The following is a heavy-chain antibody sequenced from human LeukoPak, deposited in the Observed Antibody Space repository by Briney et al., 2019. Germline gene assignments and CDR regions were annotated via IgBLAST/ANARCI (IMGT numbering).Heavy chain of an antibody. CDR2: ISGSGGST. Sequence: GGSLRLSCAASGFTFSSYAMSWVRQAPGKGLEWVSAISGSGGSTYYADSVKGRFTISRDNSKNTLYLQMNSLRAEDTAVYYCATWDIVVVVAATRSPYYFDYWGQGTLVTVSS. J-gene: IGHJ4*02. V-gene: IGHV3-23*01. CDR1: GFTFSSYA. D-gene: IGHD2-15*01. CDR3: ATWDIVVVVAATRSPYYFDY.